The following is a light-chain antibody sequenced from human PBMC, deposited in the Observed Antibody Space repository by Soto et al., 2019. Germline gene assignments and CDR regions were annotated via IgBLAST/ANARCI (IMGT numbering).Light chain of an antibody. CDR1: SSDVGANNY. V-gene: IGLV2-14*01. CDR3: CSYAGSSKGV. Sequence: QSALTQPASVSGSPGQPITISCTGTSSDVGANNYVSWYQHHPGKAPKLLIYEVSNRPSGVSSRFSGSKSGNTASLTISGLQAEDEADYYCCSYAGSSKGVFGGGTKLTVL. CDR2: EVS. J-gene: IGLJ2*01.